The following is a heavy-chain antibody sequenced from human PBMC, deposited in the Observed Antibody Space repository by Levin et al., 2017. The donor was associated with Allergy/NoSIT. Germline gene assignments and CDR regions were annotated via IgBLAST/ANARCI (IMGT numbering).Heavy chain of an antibody. D-gene: IGHD5-12*01. CDR2: ISESGDRT. CDR3: AKDISRGYSGYGGDY. Sequence: SGGSLRLSCATSGFTFDRYAMIWVRQAPGKGLECVSAISESGDRTYYADSVKGRFTISRDTSKNTLYLQMNSLRAEDTAIYYCAKDISRGYSGYGGDYWGQGTLVTVSS. V-gene: IGHV3-23*01. J-gene: IGHJ4*02. CDR1: GFTFDRYA.